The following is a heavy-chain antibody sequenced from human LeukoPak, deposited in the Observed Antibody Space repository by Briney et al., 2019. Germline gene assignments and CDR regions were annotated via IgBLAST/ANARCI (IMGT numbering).Heavy chain of an antibody. J-gene: IGHJ4*02. V-gene: IGHV4-39*07. D-gene: IGHD6-6*01. CDR3: ARVSSSSDFDY. CDR1: GDSIRSSSYY. Sequence: KPSETLSLTCSVSGDSIRSSSYYWGWIRQPPGKGLEWIGSIYYSGSTYYNPSLKNRATISVDTSKNQFSLKLSSVTAADTAVYYCARVSSSSDFDYWGQGTLVTVSS. CDR2: IYYSGST.